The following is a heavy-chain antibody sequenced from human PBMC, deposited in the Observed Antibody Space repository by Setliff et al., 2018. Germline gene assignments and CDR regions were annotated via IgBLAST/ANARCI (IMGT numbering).Heavy chain of an antibody. J-gene: IGHJ5*02. CDR3: ARDRPTVVIAAAKASFDH. CDR2: ISGYNGDT. D-gene: IGHD2-2*01. V-gene: IGHV1-18*01. CDR1: GYSLASYG. Sequence: ASVKVSCKTSGYSLASYGVSWVRQAPGQGLEWMGWISGYNGDTNYAPEFQGRVTMTTDTSTSTGYMELRRLRSDDTAVYYCARDRPTVVIAAAKASFDHWGQGTLVTVSS.